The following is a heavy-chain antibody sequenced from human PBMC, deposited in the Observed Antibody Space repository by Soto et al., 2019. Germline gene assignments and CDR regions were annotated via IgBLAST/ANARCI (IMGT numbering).Heavy chain of an antibody. CDR1: GCTFSGYA. J-gene: IGHJ3*02. V-gene: IGHV1-69*13. D-gene: IGHD3-22*01. CDR3: ARALGVRDAFDI. Sequence: SVKVSCEATGCTFSGYAISLVRQAPGQGLEWMGGIIPIFGTANYAQKFQGRVTITADESTSTAYMELSSLRSEDTAVYYCARALGVRDAFDIWGQGTMVTVSS. CDR2: IIPIFGTA.